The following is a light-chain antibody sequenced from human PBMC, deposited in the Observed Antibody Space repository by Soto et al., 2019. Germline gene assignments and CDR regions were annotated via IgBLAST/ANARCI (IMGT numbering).Light chain of an antibody. V-gene: IGKV1-9*01. J-gene: IGKJ3*01. Sequence: DIQLTQSPSFLSASVGDRVTITCRASQGISSYLAWYQQIPGRAPKLLIYAASTLQSGVPSRFSGSGSGTEFTLTISSLQPEDFATYYCQPLNRYLTFGPGTTVDIK. CDR3: QPLNRYLT. CDR1: QGISSY. CDR2: AAS.